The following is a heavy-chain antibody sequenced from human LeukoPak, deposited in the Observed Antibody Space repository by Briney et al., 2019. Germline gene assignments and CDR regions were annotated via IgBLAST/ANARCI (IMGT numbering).Heavy chain of an antibody. J-gene: IGHJ6*03. CDR2: IIPIFGTA. CDR3: ATYGSGSENYYYYYYMDV. V-gene: IGHV1-69*05. CDR1: GGIFSSYA. Sequence: ASVKVSCKASGGIFSSYAISWVRQAPGQGLEWMGGIIPIFGTANYAQKFQGRVTITTDESTSTAYMELSSLRSEDTAVYYCATYGSGSENYYYYYYMDVWGKGTTVTVSS. D-gene: IGHD3-10*01.